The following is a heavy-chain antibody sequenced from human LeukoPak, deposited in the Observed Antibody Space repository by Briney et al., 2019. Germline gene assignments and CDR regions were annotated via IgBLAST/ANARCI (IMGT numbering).Heavy chain of an antibody. J-gene: IGHJ3*02. Sequence: ASVKVSCKASGYTFTSYAMHWVRQAPGQGLEWMGWINPNSGGTDYTQKFQGGVTMTRDTSIGTAYMELSRLRSDDTAVHYCAREREGYNSGYYRRAFDIWGQGTMVTVSS. CDR2: INPNSGGT. V-gene: IGHV1-2*02. CDR1: GYTFTSYA. D-gene: IGHD3-22*01. CDR3: AREREGYNSGYYRRAFDI.